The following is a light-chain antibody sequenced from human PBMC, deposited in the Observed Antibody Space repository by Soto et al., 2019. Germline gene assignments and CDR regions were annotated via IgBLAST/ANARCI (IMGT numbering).Light chain of an antibody. V-gene: IGKV2-30*01. CDR3: LQGTLWPYT. CDR2: KVS. CDR1: QSLVYSDGNTY. J-gene: IGKJ2*01. Sequence: DVVMTQSPLSLPVTLGQPASIACKSSQSLVYSDGNTYLTWFQQRPGQSPRRLLYKVSNRDSGVPDRFSGSGSGTDFTLKISSVEAEDVGVYYCLQGTLWPYTFGQGTKMEIK.